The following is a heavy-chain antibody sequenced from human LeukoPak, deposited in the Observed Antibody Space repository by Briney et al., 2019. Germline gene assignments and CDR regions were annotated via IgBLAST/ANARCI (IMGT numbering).Heavy chain of an antibody. CDR2: IYYSGST. J-gene: IGHJ6*03. CDR3: ARAGGNYYDSSPYYFYMDV. D-gene: IGHD3-22*01. V-gene: IGHV4-59*02. Sequence: PSETLSLTCTVSGGSVSGHYWSWIRQHPGKGLEWIGYIYYSGSTSYDRSLKSRVTIPVDTSKSQFSLNLSSVTAADTAVYFCARAGGNYYDSSPYYFYMDVWGKGTTVTVSS. CDR1: GGSVSGHY.